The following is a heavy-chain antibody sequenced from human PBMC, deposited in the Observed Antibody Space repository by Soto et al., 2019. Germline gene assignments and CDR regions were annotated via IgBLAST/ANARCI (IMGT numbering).Heavy chain of an antibody. J-gene: IGHJ6*02. CDR2: IWYDGSNK. Sequence: QVQLVESGGGVVQPGRSLRLSCAASGFTFSSYGMHWVRQAPGKGLEWVAVIWYDGSNKYYADSVKGRFTISRDNSKNTLYLQMNSLRAEDTAVYYCAREHLRPSHYYYYYGMDVWGQGTTVTVSS. CDR1: GFTFSSYG. V-gene: IGHV3-33*01. CDR3: AREHLRPSHYYYYYGMDV. D-gene: IGHD4-17*01.